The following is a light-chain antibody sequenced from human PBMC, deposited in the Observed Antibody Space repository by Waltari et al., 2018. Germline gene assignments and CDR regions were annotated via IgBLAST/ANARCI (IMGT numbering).Light chain of an antibody. CDR2: GHN. CDR3: EAWDDSLNARV. CDR1: SSNIGSNS. Sequence: QSILTQTPSASGTPGQRVNIPCSGSSSNIGSNSVKWYQQVPGTAPKVLINGHNQRPSGDPYRSSGAKPGTSVCLAISVLQSEDEADDYCEAWDDSLNARVFGGGTKLTVL. V-gene: IGLV1-44*01. J-gene: IGLJ3*02.